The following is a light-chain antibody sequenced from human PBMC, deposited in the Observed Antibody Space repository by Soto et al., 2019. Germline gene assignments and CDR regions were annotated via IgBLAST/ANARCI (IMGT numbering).Light chain of an antibody. V-gene: IGKV3-15*01. CDR1: QSVSSN. Sequence: EIVMTQSPATLSVSPGERATLSCRASQSVSSNLAWYQQRPGQAPRLLIYGASTRATGIPARFNGSGSGTEFTLTISSLQSEDFAVYYCQQYNNWPPRINFGPGTQVDIK. CDR2: GAS. J-gene: IGKJ3*01. CDR3: QQYNNWPPRIN.